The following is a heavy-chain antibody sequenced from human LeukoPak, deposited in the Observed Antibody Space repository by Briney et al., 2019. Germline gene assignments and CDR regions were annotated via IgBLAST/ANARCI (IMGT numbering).Heavy chain of an antibody. CDR3: VRDVYQCWFDP. Sequence: KPGGSLRLSCGASGFTFSDYTMNWVRQAPGRGLEWVSSISSSSSYTYYADSVKGRFTISRDNAKTSLYLQMNSLRAEDTAVYYCVRDVYQCWFDPWGQGTLVTVSS. D-gene: IGHD5/OR15-5a*01. V-gene: IGHV3-21*01. J-gene: IGHJ5*02. CDR1: GFTFSDYT. CDR2: ISSSSSYT.